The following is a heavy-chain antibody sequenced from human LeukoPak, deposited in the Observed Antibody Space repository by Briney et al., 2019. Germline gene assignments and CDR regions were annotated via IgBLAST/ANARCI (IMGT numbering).Heavy chain of an antibody. CDR3: ARVPRGGDDWYFDL. Sequence: GGSLRLSCTASGFTFGDNAMSWVRQAPGKGVEWVGFIRSKAYGATTEYAASMTGRFTISRDDSKSIAYLQMNSLKTEDTAVYFCARVPRGGDDWYFDLWGRGIVVTVSS. V-gene: IGHV3-49*04. CDR2: IRSKAYGATT. D-gene: IGHD2-21*02. J-gene: IGHJ2*01. CDR1: GFTFGDNA.